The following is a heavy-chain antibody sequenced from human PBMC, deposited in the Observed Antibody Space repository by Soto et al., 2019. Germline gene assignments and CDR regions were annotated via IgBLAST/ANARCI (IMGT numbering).Heavy chain of an antibody. CDR2: ISYDGSNK. CDR3: AKQSSGWTVPYYYGMDV. J-gene: IGHJ6*02. V-gene: IGHV3-30*18. Sequence: GGSLRLSCAASGFTFSSYGMHWVRQAPGKGLEWVAVISYDGSNKYYADSVKGRFTISRDNSKNTLYLQMNSLRAEDTAVYYCAKQSSGWTVPYYYGMDVWGQGTTVTVSS. D-gene: IGHD6-19*01. CDR1: GFTFSSYG.